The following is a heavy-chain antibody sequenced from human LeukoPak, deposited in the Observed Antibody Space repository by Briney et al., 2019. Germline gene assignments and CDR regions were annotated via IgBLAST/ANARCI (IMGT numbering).Heavy chain of an antibody. Sequence: PGGSLRLSCAASGFTFNNYAMNWVRQAPGKGLEWVSSISGGGETTYCADSAKGRFTISRDNSQNTLYLQMNSLRAEDTAVYYCARDYADYVGYFFPDYWGQGTLVTVSS. CDR3: ARDYADYVGYFFPDY. D-gene: IGHD4-17*01. CDR2: ISGGGETT. V-gene: IGHV3-23*01. J-gene: IGHJ4*02. CDR1: GFTFNNYA.